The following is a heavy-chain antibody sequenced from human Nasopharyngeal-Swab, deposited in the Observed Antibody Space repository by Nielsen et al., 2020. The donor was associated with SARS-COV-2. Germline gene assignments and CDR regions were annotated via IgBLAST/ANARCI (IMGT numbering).Heavy chain of an antibody. Sequence: GSLRLSSAVYGGSFSGYYWSWNRQPTGKGLEWIGEINHSGSTNYNPYRKSGVTISVDTSKNQSSLKLSSVTAADTAVYYCACQYCSSTSWPEYYYYYMGVWGKGTTVTVSS. D-gene: IGHD2-2*01. V-gene: IGHV4-34*01. CDR2: INHSGST. J-gene: IGHJ6*03. CDR3: ACQYCSSTSWPEYYYYYMGV. CDR1: GGSFSGYY.